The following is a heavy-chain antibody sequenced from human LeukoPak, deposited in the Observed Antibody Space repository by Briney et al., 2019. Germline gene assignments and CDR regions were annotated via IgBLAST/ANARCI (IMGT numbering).Heavy chain of an antibody. J-gene: IGHJ2*01. CDR1: GFTFSSYA. Sequence: GGSLRLSCAASGFTFSSYAMHWVRQAPGKGLEYVSAISSNGESTYYANSVKGRFTISRDNSKNTLYLQMGSLRAEDMAVYYCASSPPTGTTWYFDLWGRGTLVTVSS. D-gene: IGHD1-7*01. CDR3: ASSPPTGTTWYFDL. CDR2: ISSNGEST. V-gene: IGHV3-64*01.